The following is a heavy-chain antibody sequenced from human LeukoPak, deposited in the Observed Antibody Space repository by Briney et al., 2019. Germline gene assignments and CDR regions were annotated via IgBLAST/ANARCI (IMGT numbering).Heavy chain of an antibody. CDR1: GYTFTSYG. J-gene: IGHJ4*02. V-gene: IGHV1-18*01. CDR3: ARVSKTHSDYYDSSGYLFDY. D-gene: IGHD3-22*01. CDR2: ISAYNGNT. Sequence: ASVKVSCKASGYTFTSYGISWVRQAPGQGLEWMGWISAYNGNTNYAQKFQGRVTMTIDTSTTTAYMELRSLRSDDTAVYYCARVSKTHSDYYDSSGYLFDYWGQGTLVTVSS.